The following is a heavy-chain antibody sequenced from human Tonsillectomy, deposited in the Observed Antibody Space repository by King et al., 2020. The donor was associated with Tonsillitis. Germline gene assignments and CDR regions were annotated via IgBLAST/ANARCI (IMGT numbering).Heavy chain of an antibody. CDR2: INLNGGST. CDR1: GFTFYDYG. J-gene: IGHJ3*02. CDR3: ARGYCSGGSCRDDAFDI. D-gene: IGHD2-15*01. Sequence: VQLVESGGGVVRPGGSLRLSCAASGFTFYDYGMSWVRQAPGKGLGWGSGINLNGGSTGYANSVKGRFPISRDNAKNPLYLQMNSLRAEDTALYYCARGYCSGGSCRDDAFDIWGQGTMVTVSS. V-gene: IGHV3-20*04.